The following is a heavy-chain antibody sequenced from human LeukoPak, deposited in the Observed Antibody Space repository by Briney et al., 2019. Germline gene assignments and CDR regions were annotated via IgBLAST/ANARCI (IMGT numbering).Heavy chain of an antibody. Sequence: GGSLRLSCAASGFTSSSYSMNWVRQAPGKGLEWVSSISSSSSYIYYADSVKGRFTISRDNAKNSLYLQMNSLRAEDTAVYYCAKDGGIAVVPYYFDYWGQGTLVTVSS. CDR2: ISSSSSYI. CDR3: AKDGGIAVVPYYFDY. D-gene: IGHD6-19*01. V-gene: IGHV3-21*01. CDR1: GFTSSSYS. J-gene: IGHJ4*02.